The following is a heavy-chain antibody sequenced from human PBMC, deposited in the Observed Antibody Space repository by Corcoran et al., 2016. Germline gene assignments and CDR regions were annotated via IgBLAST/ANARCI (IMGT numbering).Heavy chain of an antibody. CDR1: GGSISSYY. J-gene: IGHJ3*02. D-gene: IGHD3-22*01. Sequence: QVQLQESGPGLVRPSETLSLTCTVSGGSISSYYWSWIRQPPGKGLEWIGYIYYSGSTNYNPSLKSRVTISVDTSKNQFSLKLSSVTAADTAVYYGGRGSTYYYDSRDDAFDIWGQGTMVTVSS. V-gene: IGHV4-59*01. CDR3: GRGSTYYYDSRDDAFDI. CDR2: IYYSGST.